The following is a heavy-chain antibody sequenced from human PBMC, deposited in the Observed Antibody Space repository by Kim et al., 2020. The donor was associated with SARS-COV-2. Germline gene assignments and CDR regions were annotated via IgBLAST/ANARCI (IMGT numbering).Heavy chain of an antibody. V-gene: IGHV3-30*01. D-gene: IGHD3-22*01. CDR3: ARADGYYYDSSGYYY. Sequence: DSGKGRFTISRDNSKNTLDLQMNSLRAEDAAVYYCARADGYYYDSSGYYYWGQGTLVTVSS. J-gene: IGHJ4*02.